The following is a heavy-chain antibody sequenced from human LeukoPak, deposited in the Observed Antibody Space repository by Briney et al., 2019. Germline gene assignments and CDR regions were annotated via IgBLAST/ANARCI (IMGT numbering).Heavy chain of an antibody. CDR2: ISAYNGNT. CDR3: ARRISGYCSGGSCANWFDP. V-gene: IGHV1-18*01. J-gene: IGHJ5*02. D-gene: IGHD2-15*01. Sequence: ASVKVSCKASGYTFTSYGISWVRQAPGQGLEWMGWISAYNGNTNYAQKLQGRVTMTTDTSTGTAYMELRSLRSDDTAVYYCARRISGYCSGGSCANWFDPWGQGTLVTVSS. CDR1: GYTFTSYG.